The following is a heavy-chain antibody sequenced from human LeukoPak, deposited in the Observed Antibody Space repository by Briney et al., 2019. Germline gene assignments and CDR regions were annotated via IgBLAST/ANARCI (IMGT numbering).Heavy chain of an antibody. V-gene: IGHV3-11*01. Sequence: PGGSLRLSCAASGFTSSDYYMSWIRQAPGKGLEWVSYISSSGSTIYYADSVKGRFTISRDNAKNSLYLQMNSLRAEDTAVYYCARDSYSSSYFDYWGQGTLVTVSS. J-gene: IGHJ4*02. CDR2: ISSSGSTI. CDR1: GFTSSDYY. D-gene: IGHD6-6*01. CDR3: ARDSYSSSYFDY.